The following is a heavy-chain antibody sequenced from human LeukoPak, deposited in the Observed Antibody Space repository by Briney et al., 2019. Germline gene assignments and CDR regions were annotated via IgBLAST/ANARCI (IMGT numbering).Heavy chain of an antibody. Sequence: SETLSLTCTVSGGSISNSYWSWIRQPPGKGLEWIGFFHDSESTNYNPSLKSRVSISLDTSKNQVSLWLSSVTAADTAVYYCARGDASGRPGIGFDFWGQGTLVTVSS. CDR2: FHDSEST. D-gene: IGHD1-26*01. CDR1: GGSISNSY. V-gene: IGHV4-59*01. CDR3: ARGDASGRPGIGFDF. J-gene: IGHJ4*02.